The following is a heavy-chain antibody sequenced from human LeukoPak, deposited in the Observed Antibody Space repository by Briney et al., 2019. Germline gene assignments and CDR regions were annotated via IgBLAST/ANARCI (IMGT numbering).Heavy chain of an antibody. D-gene: IGHD2/OR15-2a*01. V-gene: IGHV4-34*01. CDR1: GGSFSGYY. J-gene: IGHJ4*02. Sequence: PSETLSLTCTVYGGSFSGYYWTWIRQPPGKGLEWIAEINHRGNTNHDSSLKSRVTISVDTSKNQFSLKLSSVTAADTAVYYCAGHHPRNTVDYWGQGTLVTVSS. CDR3: AGHHPRNTVDY. CDR2: INHRGNT.